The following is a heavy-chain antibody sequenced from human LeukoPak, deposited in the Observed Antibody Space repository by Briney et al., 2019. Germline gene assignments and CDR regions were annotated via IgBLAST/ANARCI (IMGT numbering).Heavy chain of an antibody. V-gene: IGHV3-7*01. CDR2: IKQDGSEK. J-gene: IGHJ4*02. Sequence: TGGSLRLSCAASGFTFSNYRMNGVRQAPGKGLEWVANIKQDGSEKYYVDSVKGRFTISRDNAKNSLFLQMNSLRAEDSAVYYCARDTGTFDFWGQGTLVTVSS. D-gene: IGHD2-8*02. CDR1: GFTFSNYR. CDR3: ARDTGTFDF.